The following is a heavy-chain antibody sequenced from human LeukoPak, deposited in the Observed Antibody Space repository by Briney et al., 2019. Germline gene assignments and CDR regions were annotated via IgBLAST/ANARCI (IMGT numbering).Heavy chain of an antibody. CDR2: IDYSGST. V-gene: IGHV4-31*03. Sequence: SETLSLTCTVSGGSISSGGYYWSWIRQHPVKGLEWVGYIDYSGSTYYNPSLKSRLTISMDTSKNQFSLRLSSVTAADTAVYYCAGDPGKDGYNYSFDYWGQGTLVTVSS. CDR1: GGSISSGGYY. CDR3: AGDPGKDGYNYSFDY. J-gene: IGHJ4*02. D-gene: IGHD5-24*01.